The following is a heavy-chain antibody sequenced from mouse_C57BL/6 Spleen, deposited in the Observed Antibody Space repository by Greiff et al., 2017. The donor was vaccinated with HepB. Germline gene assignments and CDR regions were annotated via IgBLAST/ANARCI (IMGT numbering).Heavy chain of an antibody. CDR2: ISDGGSYT. J-gene: IGHJ1*03. Sequence: EVMLVESGGGLVKPGGSLKLSCAASGFTFSSYAMSWVRQTPEKRLEWVATISDGGSYTYYPDNVKGRFTISRDNAKNNRYLQMSHLKSEDTAMYYCARNGGTYDWYFDVWGTGSTVTVSS. D-gene: IGHD5-1*01. V-gene: IGHV5-4*03. CDR1: GFTFSSYA. CDR3: ARNGGTYDWYFDV.